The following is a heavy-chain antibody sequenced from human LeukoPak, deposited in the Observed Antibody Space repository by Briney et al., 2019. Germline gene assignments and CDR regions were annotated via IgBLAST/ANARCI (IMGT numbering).Heavy chain of an antibody. D-gene: IGHD3-16*01. CDR1: GGTFSSYA. CDR2: IIPIFGTA. J-gene: IGHJ3*02. V-gene: IGHV1-69*13. Sequence: SVKVSCXASGGTFSSYAISWVRQAPGQGLEWMGGIIPIFGTANYAQKFQGRVTITADESSSTAYMELSSLRSEDTAVSYCARGDVSDAFDIWGQGTMVTVSS. CDR3: ARGDVSDAFDI.